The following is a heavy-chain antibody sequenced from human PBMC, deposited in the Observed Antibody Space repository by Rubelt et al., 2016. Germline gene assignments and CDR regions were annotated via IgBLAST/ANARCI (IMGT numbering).Heavy chain of an antibody. V-gene: IGHV1-69*04. CDR1: GGTFSSYA. D-gene: IGHD1-26*01. CDR2: IIPNIGSI. J-gene: IGHJ3*02. CDR3: ARRVGGYEGLDI. Sequence: QVQLVQSGAEVKKPGSSVKVSCKASGGTFSSYAISWVRQAPGQGLEWMGRIIPNIGSIRYAESFQARVTMTRDTSDNTVSRELGRRRSDDTAVYYCARRVGGYEGLDIWGQGTMVTVFS.